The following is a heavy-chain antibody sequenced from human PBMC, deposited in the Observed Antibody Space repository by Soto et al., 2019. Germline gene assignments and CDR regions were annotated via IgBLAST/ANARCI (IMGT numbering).Heavy chain of an antibody. CDR1: GGSISSGAYY. Sequence: SETLSLTCTVSGGSISSGAYYWSWIRQHPGKGLEWIGYIYYSGSTYYNPSLKSRVTISVDTSKNQFSLKLNSVTAADTAVYYCARDLWGYCGADCYPLDVWGQGTTVTVSS. CDR3: ARDLWGYCGADCYPLDV. J-gene: IGHJ6*02. CDR2: IYYSGST. D-gene: IGHD2-21*02. V-gene: IGHV4-31*03.